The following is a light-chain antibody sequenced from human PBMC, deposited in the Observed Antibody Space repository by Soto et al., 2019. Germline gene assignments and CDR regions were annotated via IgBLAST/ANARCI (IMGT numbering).Light chain of an antibody. CDR1: SSDVGGYNY. V-gene: IGLV2-8*01. J-gene: IGLJ1*01. CDR2: EVS. Sequence: QSVLTQPPSASGSPGQSVTISCTGTSSDVGGYNYVSWYQQHPGKAPKLMIYEVSKRPSGVPDRFSGSKSGNTASLTVSGPQAEDEADYYCRSYAGSNNYVFGTGTKLTVL. CDR3: RSYAGSNNYV.